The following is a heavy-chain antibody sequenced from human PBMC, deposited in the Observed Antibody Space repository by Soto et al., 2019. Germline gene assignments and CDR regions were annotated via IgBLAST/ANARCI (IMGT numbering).Heavy chain of an antibody. CDR1: GFSLSTTRVG. J-gene: IGHJ4*02. CDR2: LYWDDDK. V-gene: IGHV2-5*02. Sequence: QITLKESGPTLVKPTQTLTLTCSFSGFSLSTTRVGVGWIRQPPGEALEWLALLYWDDDKPYSPSLKRRLTITKPPPKTQLLLPLTTMAPEHTAPYYLAHPKTPAIRYYLESGAKGTRFTAS. CDR3: AHPKTPAIRYYLES.